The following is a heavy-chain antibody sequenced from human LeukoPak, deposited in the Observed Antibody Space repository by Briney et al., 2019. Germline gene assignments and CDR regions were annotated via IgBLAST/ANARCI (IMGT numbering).Heavy chain of an antibody. CDR2: LNPNSGVT. D-gene: IGHD3-10*01. J-gene: IGHJ5*02. V-gene: IGHV1-2*02. Sequence: ASVKVSCKASGYTFNRYYMHWVRQAPGHGLEWMGWLNPNSGVTNYAQKLQGRVTMTTDTSTSTAYMELRSLRSDDTAVYYCARDGDTMVRGGPYNWFDPWGQGTLVTVSS. CDR3: ARDGDTMVRGGPYNWFDP. CDR1: GYTFNRYY.